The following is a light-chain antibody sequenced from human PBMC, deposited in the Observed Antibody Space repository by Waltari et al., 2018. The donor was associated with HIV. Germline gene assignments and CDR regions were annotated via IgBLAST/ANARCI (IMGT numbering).Light chain of an antibody. CDR1: SSAIGGYNY. J-gene: IGLJ3*02. CDR3: SSYTTSTTLV. Sequence: SALTQPASVSGSPGQSITISCTGSSSAIGGYNYVSWYQQHPATAPKLIIYEVSSRPSGVANRCSGSKSDNTASLTISGLQTEDAAVYYCSSYTTSTTLVFGGGTDLTV. V-gene: IGLV2-14*01. CDR2: EVS.